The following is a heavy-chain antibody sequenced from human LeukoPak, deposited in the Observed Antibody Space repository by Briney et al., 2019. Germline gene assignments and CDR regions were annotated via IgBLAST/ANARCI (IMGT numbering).Heavy chain of an antibody. Sequence: SETLSLTCTVSGGSISGYYWSWIRQPPGKGLEWIGYIYYSGSTNYNPSLKSRVTISVDTSKNQFSLKLSSVTAADTAVYYCARDYGNYFGWFDPWGQGTLVTVSS. J-gene: IGHJ5*02. D-gene: IGHD4-11*01. CDR2: IYYSGST. CDR1: GGSISGYY. CDR3: ARDYGNYFGWFDP. V-gene: IGHV4-59*01.